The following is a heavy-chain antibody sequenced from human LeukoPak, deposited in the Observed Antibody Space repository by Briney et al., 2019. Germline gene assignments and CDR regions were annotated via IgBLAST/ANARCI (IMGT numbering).Heavy chain of an antibody. J-gene: IGHJ4*02. D-gene: IGHD3-3*01. V-gene: IGHV4-61*02. CDR1: GASISSGSYY. CDR2: IFASGST. Sequence: PSQTLSLTCTVSGASISSGSYYWNWIRQPAGKGLEWIGRIFASGSTNYNPSLKSRVTISVDTSKNQFSLKLSSVTAADTAVYYCARTKIRFLEWLPFDYWGQGTLVTVSS. CDR3: ARTKIRFLEWLPFDY.